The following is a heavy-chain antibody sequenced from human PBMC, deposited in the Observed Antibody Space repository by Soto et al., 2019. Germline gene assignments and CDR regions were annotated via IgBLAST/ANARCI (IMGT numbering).Heavy chain of an antibody. CDR2: ISAYNGNT. D-gene: IGHD3-3*01. V-gene: IGHV1-18*01. CDR3: ARRGVIFGVVIPYYYYGMDV. CDR1: GYTFTSYG. J-gene: IGHJ6*02. Sequence: QVQLVQSGAEVKKPGASVKVSCKASGYTFTSYGISWVRQAPGQGLEWMGWISAYNGNTNYAQKLQGRVTMTTDTSTSTAYRELRSLRSDDTAVYYCARRGVIFGVVIPYYYYGMDVWGQGTTVTVSS.